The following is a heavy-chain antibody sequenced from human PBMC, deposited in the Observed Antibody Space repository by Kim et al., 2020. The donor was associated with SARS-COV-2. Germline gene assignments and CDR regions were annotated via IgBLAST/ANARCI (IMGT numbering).Heavy chain of an antibody. J-gene: IGHJ5*02. Sequence: SETLSLTCAVSGGSISSSNWWSWVRQPPGKGLEWIGEIYHSGSTNYNPSLKSRVTISVDKSKNQFSLKLSSVTATDTAVYYCARPPITIFGVVTKSDWFDPWGQGTLVTVAS. CDR2: IYHSGST. D-gene: IGHD3-3*01. V-gene: IGHV4-4*02. CDR3: ARPPITIFGVVTKSDWFDP. CDR1: GGSISSSNW.